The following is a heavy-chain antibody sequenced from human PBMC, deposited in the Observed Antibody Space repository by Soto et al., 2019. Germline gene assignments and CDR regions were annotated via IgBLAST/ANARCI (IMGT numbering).Heavy chain of an antibody. CDR2: SHSSSSSI. V-gene: IGHV3-21*03. CDR3: TRESSGYDFSYYYGMDV. Sequence: GGSLRLSCAASGFTFSRYSMNWVRQAPGKGLEWVSLSHSSSSSISYADSLKGRFTISRDDSKSIAYLQMNSLKTEDTAVYYCTRESSGYDFSYYYGMDVWGQRTTVTVSS. D-gene: IGHD5-12*01. CDR1: GFTFSRYS. J-gene: IGHJ6*02.